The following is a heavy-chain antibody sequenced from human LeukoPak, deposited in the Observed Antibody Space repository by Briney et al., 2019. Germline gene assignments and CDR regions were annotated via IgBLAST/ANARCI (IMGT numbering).Heavy chain of an antibody. V-gene: IGHV4-59*11. Sequence: SETLSLTCTVSGGSISSHYWSWIRQPPGKGLEWIGYISYSGGTNYNPSLKSRVTISVDTSTNQFSLKLSSVTAADTAVYYCAREVAARPGYCYYYMDVWGKGTTVTVSS. CDR2: ISYSGGT. CDR1: GGSISSHY. J-gene: IGHJ6*03. D-gene: IGHD6-6*01. CDR3: AREVAARPGYCYYYMDV.